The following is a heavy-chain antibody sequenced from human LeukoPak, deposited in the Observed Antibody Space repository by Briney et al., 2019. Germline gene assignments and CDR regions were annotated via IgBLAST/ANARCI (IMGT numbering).Heavy chain of an antibody. D-gene: IGHD1-26*01. CDR3: ARYIVSYPHDAFDI. Sequence: SETLSLTCTVSGYSISSGYYWGWIRQPPGKGLEWIGSIYHSGSTYYNPSLKSRVTISVDTSKKQFSLKLSSVTAADTAFYYCARYIVSYPHDAFDIWGQGTMVTVSS. CDR2: IYHSGST. V-gene: IGHV4-38-2*02. J-gene: IGHJ3*02. CDR1: GYSISSGYY.